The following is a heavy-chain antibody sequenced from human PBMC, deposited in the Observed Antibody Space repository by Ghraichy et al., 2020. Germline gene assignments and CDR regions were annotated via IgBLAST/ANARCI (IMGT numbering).Heavy chain of an antibody. CDR2: ISSTGTKT. D-gene: IGHD2-15*01. V-gene: IGHV3-23*01. CDR3: AKRAPQRGGYYFEY. CDR1: GVTFSTYA. Sequence: GESLRLSCAASGVTFSTYAMSWVRQAPGKGLEWVSGISSTGTKTYHADSVKGRFTISRDNSKRTLYMQMNSLRAEETAVYHCAKRAPQRGGYYFEYWGHGLRVIVSS. J-gene: IGHJ4*01.